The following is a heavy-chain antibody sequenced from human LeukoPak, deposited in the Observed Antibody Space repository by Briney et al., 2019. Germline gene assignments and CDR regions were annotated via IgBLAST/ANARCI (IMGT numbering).Heavy chain of an antibody. J-gene: IGHJ4*02. D-gene: IGHD2-2*01. CDR1: GGSFSGYY. Sequence: SETLSLTCAVYGGSFSGYYWSWIRQPPGKGLEWVGEINHSGSTNCNPSLKSRVTISVDTSKNQFSLKLSSVTAADTAVYYCARASIVVVPAALFDYWGQGTLVTVSS. CDR3: ARASIVVVPAALFDY. CDR2: INHSGST. V-gene: IGHV4-34*01.